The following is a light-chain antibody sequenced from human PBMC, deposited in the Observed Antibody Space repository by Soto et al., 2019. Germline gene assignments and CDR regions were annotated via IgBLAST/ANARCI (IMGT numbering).Light chain of an antibody. CDR3: QQYDNVPPT. Sequence: DIKMTQSPSSLSASVGDRVTITCQASQDITNYLNWYQQKPGKAPKLLIYHASNLETGVPSGFSGSGSGTDFTFTITSLQPEDIATYFCQQYDNVPPTFGPGTKVDIK. J-gene: IGKJ3*01. CDR1: QDITNY. CDR2: HAS. V-gene: IGKV1-33*01.